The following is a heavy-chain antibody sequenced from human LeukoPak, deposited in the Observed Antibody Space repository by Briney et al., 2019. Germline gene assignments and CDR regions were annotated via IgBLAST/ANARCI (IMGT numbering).Heavy chain of an antibody. CDR1: GGSISSYY. D-gene: IGHD3-22*01. J-gene: IGHJ4*02. V-gene: IGHV4-59*08. CDR2: IYYSGST. CDR3: ARQDTRGYYVDY. Sequence: PSETLSLTCTVSGGSISSYYWSWIRQPPGKGLEWIGYIYYSGSTNYTTSLKTRVTISVDTSKNQFSLKLSSVTAADTAVYYCARQDTRGYYVDYWGQGTLVTVSS.